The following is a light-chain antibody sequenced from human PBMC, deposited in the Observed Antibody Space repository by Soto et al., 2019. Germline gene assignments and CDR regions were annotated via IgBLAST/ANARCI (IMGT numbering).Light chain of an antibody. V-gene: IGKV2-28*01. CDR3: MQTLHTWT. Sequence: DIVMTQSPLSLPVTPGEPASISCRSSQSLLHSNGYYYLDWYLQKPGQSPQLLIYLGSNRTSGVPGRFSASASGTDFTLKISRVEAEDVGVYYCMQTLHTWTFGQGTKVEIK. CDR1: QSLLHSNGYYY. J-gene: IGKJ1*01. CDR2: LGS.